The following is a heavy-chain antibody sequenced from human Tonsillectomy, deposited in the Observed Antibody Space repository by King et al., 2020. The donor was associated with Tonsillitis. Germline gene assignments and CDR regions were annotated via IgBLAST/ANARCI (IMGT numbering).Heavy chain of an antibody. D-gene: IGHD3-10*01. CDR3: ARGGRGTFDI. Sequence: VQLQQSGPGLVKPSQTLPLTCGISGDSVSSKSVAWNWIRQSPSRGFEWLGRTYYRSRWYNDYAVSVKSRITVNPDTSKNQFSLQLNSVTPEDTAVYYCARGGRGTFDIWGQGTMVAVSS. J-gene: IGHJ3*02. CDR1: GDSVSSKSVA. CDR2: TYYRSRWYN. V-gene: IGHV6-1*01.